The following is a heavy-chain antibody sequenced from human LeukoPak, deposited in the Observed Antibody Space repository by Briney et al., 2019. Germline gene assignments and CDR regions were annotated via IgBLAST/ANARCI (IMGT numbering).Heavy chain of an antibody. V-gene: IGHV3-30*04. Sequence: PGRSLRLSCAASGFTFSSYAMHWVRQAPGKGLEWVAVISYDGSNKYYADSVKGRFTISRDNSKNTLYLQMNSLRAEDTAVYYCAREGDYYDSSGPNDAFDIWSQGTMVTVSS. CDR1: GFTFSSYA. CDR3: AREGDYYDSSGPNDAFDI. J-gene: IGHJ3*02. CDR2: ISYDGSNK. D-gene: IGHD3-22*01.